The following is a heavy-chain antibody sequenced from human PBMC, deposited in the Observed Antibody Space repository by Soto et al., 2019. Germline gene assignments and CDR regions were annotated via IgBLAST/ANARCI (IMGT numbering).Heavy chain of an antibody. CDR2: ISGSGIDI. CDR3: AREGVTNYPDYYFDL. CDR1: GFAFYYYN. Sequence: PGGSLRLSCAASGFAFYYYNMNWVSQAPGGGLEWVSSISGSGIDIHFTDSVKGRFTIARDNAKTSLYLQMDSLRPEDTAIYYCAREGVTNYPDYYFDLWGHGALVTVSS. V-gene: IGHV3-21*01. J-gene: IGHJ4*01. D-gene: IGHD4-4*01.